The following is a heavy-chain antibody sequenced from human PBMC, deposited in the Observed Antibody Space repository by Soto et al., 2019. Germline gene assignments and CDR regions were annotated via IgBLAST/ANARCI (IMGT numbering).Heavy chain of an antibody. D-gene: IGHD3-3*01. Sequence: ASVKDSCKASGYTFNSYGISWVRQAPGQGLEWMGWISAYNGNTNYAQKLQGRVTMTTDTSTSTAYMELRSLRSDDTAVYYCARDPPYYDFWSGYYGAHAFDIWGQGTMVTVSS. V-gene: IGHV1-18*01. CDR2: ISAYNGNT. CDR1: GYTFNSYG. CDR3: ARDPPYYDFWSGYYGAHAFDI. J-gene: IGHJ3*02.